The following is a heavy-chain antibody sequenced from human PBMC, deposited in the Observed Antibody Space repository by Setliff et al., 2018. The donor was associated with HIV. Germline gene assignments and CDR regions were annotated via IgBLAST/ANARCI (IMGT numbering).Heavy chain of an antibody. J-gene: IGHJ4*02. Sequence: SETLSLTCTVSGGSISSTSYYWGWIRQPPGKGLEWLGHIYSSGSTNYNPSLKSRVTISVDTSKNQFSLKLSSVTAADTAVYYCARHFGWLPREIDYWGQGTLVTVSS. CDR2: IYSSGST. D-gene: IGHD5-12*01. CDR1: GGSISSTSYY. V-gene: IGHV4-61*05. CDR3: ARHFGWLPREIDY.